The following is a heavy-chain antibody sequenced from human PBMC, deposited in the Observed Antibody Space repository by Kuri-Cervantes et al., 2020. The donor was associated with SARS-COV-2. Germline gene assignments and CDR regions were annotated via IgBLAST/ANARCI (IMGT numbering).Heavy chain of an antibody. CDR1: GFTFSSYV. CDR2: ISYDGSNK. Sequence: GGSLRLSCAASGFTFSSYVMHWVRQAPGKGLEWVAVISYDGSNKYYADSAKGRFTISRDNSKNTLYLQMNSLRAEDTAVYYCARELGHDSTFSLWGRGTLVTVSS. D-gene: IGHD3-22*01. V-gene: IGHV3-30-3*01. CDR3: ARELGHDSTFSL. J-gene: IGHJ2*01.